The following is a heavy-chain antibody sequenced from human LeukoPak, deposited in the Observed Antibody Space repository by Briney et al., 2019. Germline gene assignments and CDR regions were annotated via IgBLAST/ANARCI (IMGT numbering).Heavy chain of an antibody. J-gene: IGHJ4*02. V-gene: IGHV4-59*11. D-gene: IGHD1-1*01. CDR3: ARDPYLTGKFDY. CDR2: IYYTGST. CDR1: GGSISSHY. Sequence: PSETLSLTCTVSGGSISSHYWSWIRQPAGKGLEWNGFIYYTGSTIDNPYNPSLKSRVTISVDTSKNQFSLKLSSVTAADTAVYYCARDPYLTGKFDYWGQGTLVTVSS.